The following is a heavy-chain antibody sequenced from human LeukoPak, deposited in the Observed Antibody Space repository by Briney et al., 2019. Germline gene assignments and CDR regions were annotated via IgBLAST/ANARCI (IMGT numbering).Heavy chain of an antibody. J-gene: IGHJ4*02. V-gene: IGHV1-3*01. CDR3: ARDPLSGWHDY. CDR2: INAGNGDT. CDR1: GYTFTNYA. D-gene: IGHD6-19*01. Sequence: ASVKVSCKASGYTFTNYAIHWVRQAPGQRPEWMGWINAGNGDTKYSQKFQGRVTITRDTSASTAYMDLSSLRSEDTAVYYCARDPLSGWHDYWGQGTLVTVSS.